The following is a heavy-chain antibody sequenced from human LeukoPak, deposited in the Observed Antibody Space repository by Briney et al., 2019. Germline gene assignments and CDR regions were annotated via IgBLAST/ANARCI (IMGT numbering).Heavy chain of an antibody. CDR2: IYPGDSDT. CDR3: ARQIIAVAGTGATDY. CDR1: GYSFTSYW. D-gene: IGHD6-19*01. J-gene: IGHJ4*02. V-gene: IGHV5-51*01. Sequence: GESLNISCKGSGYSFTSYWIGWVRQMPGKGLEWMGIIYPGDSDTRYSPSFQGQVTISADKSISTAYLQWSSLKASDTAMYYCARQIIAVAGTGATDYWGQGTLVTVSS.